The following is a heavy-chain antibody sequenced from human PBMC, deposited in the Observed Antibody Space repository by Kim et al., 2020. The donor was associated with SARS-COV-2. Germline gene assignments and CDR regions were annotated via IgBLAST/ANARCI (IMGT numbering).Heavy chain of an antibody. J-gene: IGHJ4*02. CDR1: GFTFSSYS. V-gene: IGHV3-48*02. D-gene: IGHD3-22*01. CDR2: ISNSYTR. CDR3: ARANDDGSTYYYQEASDY. Sequence: GGSLRLSCRASGFTFSSYSMFWVRQAPGKGLEWVSYISNSYTRYYADSVKGRFTISRDNAENSLYLQMDSLRDEDTAVYFCARANDDGSTYYYQEASDYWGQGTLVTVSS.